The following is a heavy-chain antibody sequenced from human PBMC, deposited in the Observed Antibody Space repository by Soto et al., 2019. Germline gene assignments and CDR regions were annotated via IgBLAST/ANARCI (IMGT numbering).Heavy chain of an antibody. CDR1: GGSISSGDYY. CDR3: ARGGDDSSGYHPIDY. D-gene: IGHD3-22*01. J-gene: IGHJ4*02. V-gene: IGHV4-30-4*01. Sequence: TLSLTCTVSGGSISSGDYYWSWIRQPPGKGLEWIGYIYYSGSTYYNPSLKSRVTISVDTSKNQFSLKLSSVTAADTAVYYCARGGDDSSGYHPIDYWGQGTLVTVSS. CDR2: IYYSGST.